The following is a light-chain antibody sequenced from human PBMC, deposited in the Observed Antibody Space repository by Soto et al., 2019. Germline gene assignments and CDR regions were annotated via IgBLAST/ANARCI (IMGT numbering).Light chain of an antibody. J-gene: IGLJ2*01. CDR2: EVS. CDR1: SSDVGGYNY. CDR3: SSYASSNNYGV. Sequence: QSVLTQPPSASGSPGQSVTISCTGTSSDVGGYNYVSWYQQHPGKAPKLMIYEVSKRPSGVPDRFSGSKSGNTASLTVSGLQAEDEAYYYCSSYASSNNYGVFGGGTKLTVL. V-gene: IGLV2-8*01.